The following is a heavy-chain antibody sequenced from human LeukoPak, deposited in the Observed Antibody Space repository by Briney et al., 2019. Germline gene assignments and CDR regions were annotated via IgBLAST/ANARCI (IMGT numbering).Heavy chain of an antibody. CDR1: GFTFSIYA. CDR2: ISANGGET. CDR3: AKRYYDFPLDY. V-gene: IGHV3-23*01. Sequence: GGYLRLSCAASGFTFSIYAMNWVRQAPGKGLEWVSSISANGGETHYADSVKGRFTISRDNSKNTLYLQINNPRVEDTAVYYCAKRYYDFPLDYWGQGTLVTVSS. J-gene: IGHJ4*02. D-gene: IGHD3-3*01.